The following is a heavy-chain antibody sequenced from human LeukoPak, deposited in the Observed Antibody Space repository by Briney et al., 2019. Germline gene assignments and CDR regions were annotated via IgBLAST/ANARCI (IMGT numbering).Heavy chain of an antibody. J-gene: IGHJ6*03. Sequence: SETLSLTCAVSGGSISSGGYSWSWIRQPPGKGLEWIGYIYYSGSTYYNPSLKSRVTISVDTSKNQFSLKLSSVTAADTAVYYCARAPLLGGDRDFWSGYYYYYYYYMDVWGKGTTVTVSS. CDR1: GGSISSGGYS. V-gene: IGHV4-30-4*07. CDR3: ARAPLLGGDRDFWSGYYYYYYYYMDV. D-gene: IGHD3-3*01. CDR2: IYYSGST.